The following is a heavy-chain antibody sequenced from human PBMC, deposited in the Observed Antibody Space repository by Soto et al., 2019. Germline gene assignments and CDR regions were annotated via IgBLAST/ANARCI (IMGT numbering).Heavy chain of an antibody. J-gene: IGHJ6*02. CDR3: ARGIAAPNYYYYGMDV. V-gene: IGHV1-69*06. D-gene: IGHD6-6*01. CDR1: GGTFGSYA. Sequence: SVKVSCKASGGTFGSYAISWVRQAPGQGLEWMGGIIPIFGTANYAQKFQGRVTITADKSTSTAYMEPSRLRSEDTAVYYCARGIAAPNYYYYGMDVWGQGTTVTVSS. CDR2: IIPIFGTA.